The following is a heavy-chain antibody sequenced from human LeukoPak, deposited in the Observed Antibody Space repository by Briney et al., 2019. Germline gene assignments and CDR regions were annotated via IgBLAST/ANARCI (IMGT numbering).Heavy chain of an antibody. CDR3: ARVKSPFSFWDY. Sequence: PGGSLRLSCAASGFTFSDYSMNWVRQAAGKGVEWVSYISSIGATIYYADSVKGRFTISRDNAKNSLYLQMNSLRAEDTAVYYCARVKSPFSFWDYWGQGTLVTVSS. D-gene: IGHD2/OR15-2a*01. J-gene: IGHJ4*02. CDR2: ISSIGATI. V-gene: IGHV3-48*03. CDR1: GFTFSDYS.